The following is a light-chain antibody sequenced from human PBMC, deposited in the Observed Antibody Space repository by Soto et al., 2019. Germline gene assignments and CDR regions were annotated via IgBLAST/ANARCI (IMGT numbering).Light chain of an antibody. V-gene: IGLV1-51*01. CDR1: SSNIGNNF. J-gene: IGLJ1*01. CDR3: GTWDTSLSTPYV. Sequence: QSVLTQPPSVSAAPGQKVTISCSGSSSNIGNNFVSWYQQVPGTAPKLLIYDNNKRPSGIPDRFSGSKSGKSATLGITGLQTGDEAHYYCGTWDTSLSTPYVFGTGTRSPS. CDR2: DNN.